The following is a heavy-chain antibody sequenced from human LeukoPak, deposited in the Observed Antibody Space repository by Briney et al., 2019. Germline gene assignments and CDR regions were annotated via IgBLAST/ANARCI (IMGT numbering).Heavy chain of an antibody. V-gene: IGHV3-48*03. CDR2: ISSSGSTI. CDR3: ARDPPMIGGPFDY. J-gene: IGHJ4*02. CDR1: GFTFSSYE. Sequence: PGGSLRLPCAASGFTFSSYEMNWVRQAPGKGLEWVSYISSSGSTIYYADSVKGRFTISRDNAKNSLYLQMNSLRAEDTAVYYCARDPPMIGGPFDYWGQGTLVTVSS. D-gene: IGHD3-10*02.